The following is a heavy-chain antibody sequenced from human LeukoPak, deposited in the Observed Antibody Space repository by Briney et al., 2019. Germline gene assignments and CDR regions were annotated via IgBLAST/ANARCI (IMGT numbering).Heavy chain of an antibody. D-gene: IGHD1-14*01. CDR3: ARDTGLGFDY. J-gene: IGHJ4*02. Sequence: SETLSLTCTVSGGSISSYYWSWMRQPPGKGLEWVGYIYYSGRTNYNPSLKSRVTISVDTSKNQFSLKLSSVTAADTAVYYCARDTGLGFDYWGQGTLVTVSS. CDR2: IYYSGRT. CDR1: GGSISSYY. V-gene: IGHV4-59*01.